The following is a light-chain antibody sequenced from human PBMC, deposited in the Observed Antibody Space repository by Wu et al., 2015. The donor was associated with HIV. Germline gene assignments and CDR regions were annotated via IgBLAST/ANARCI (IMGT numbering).Light chain of an antibody. CDR1: QGVSSD. CDR2: GVS. V-gene: IGKV1-13*02. Sequence: AIQLTQSPSSLSASVGDRLTITCRTSQGVSSDLAWYQQKPGKAPKLLIYGVSALESGVPSRFSGSGFGAEFTLTISSLQPEDVATYYCQQFKTYPLTFGGGTEGGDQT. J-gene: IGKJ4*01. CDR3: QQFKTYPLT.